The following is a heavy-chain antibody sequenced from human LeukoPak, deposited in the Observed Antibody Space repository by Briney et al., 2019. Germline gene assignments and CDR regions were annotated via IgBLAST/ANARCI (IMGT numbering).Heavy chain of an antibody. D-gene: IGHD1-26*01. CDR3: AREISGERTYYFDY. CDR1: AFTFSDYY. V-gene: IGHV3-11*01. J-gene: IGHJ4*02. CDR2: ISSSGSTI. Sequence: GGSLRLSCAASAFTFSDYYMSWIRQAPGKGLEWVSYISSSGSTIYYADSVRGRFTISRDNAKNSLYLQMNSLRAEDTAVYYCAREISGERTYYFDYWGQGTLVTVSS.